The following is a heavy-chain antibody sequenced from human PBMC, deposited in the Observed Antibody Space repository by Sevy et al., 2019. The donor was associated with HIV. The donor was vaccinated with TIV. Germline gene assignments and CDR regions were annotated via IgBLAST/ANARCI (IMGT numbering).Heavy chain of an antibody. CDR3: ARYDFFSGSSASTNLFDF. Sequence: GGSLRLSCAASGFSFSSYAMSWIRQAPGKGLEWISSISSSNIKINYAASAKGRFTISRDNAQESVYLQMDSRRAEDTAVYFCARYDFFSGSSASTNLFDFWGRGTLVTVSS. J-gene: IGHJ4*02. D-gene: IGHD3-3*01. V-gene: IGHV3-21*01. CDR2: ISSSNIKI. CDR1: GFSFSSYA.